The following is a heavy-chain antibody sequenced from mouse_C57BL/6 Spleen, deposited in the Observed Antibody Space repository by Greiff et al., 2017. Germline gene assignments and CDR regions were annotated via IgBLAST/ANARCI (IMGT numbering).Heavy chain of an antibody. CDR1: GFTFTDYY. J-gene: IGHJ1*03. Sequence: EVQGVESGGGLVQPGGSLSLSCAASGFTFTDYYMSWVRQPPGKALEWLGFHRNKANGYTTEYSASVKGRFTISRDNSQSILYLQMNALRAEDSATYYGARSPYGSSFDLYFDVWGTGTTVTVSS. CDR2: HRNKANGYTT. CDR3: ARSPYGSSFDLYFDV. V-gene: IGHV7-3*01. D-gene: IGHD1-1*01.